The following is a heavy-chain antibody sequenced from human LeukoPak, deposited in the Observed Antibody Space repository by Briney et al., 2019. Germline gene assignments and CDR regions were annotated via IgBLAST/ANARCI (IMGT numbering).Heavy chain of an antibody. CDR2: IIPIFGTA. CDR1: GGTFSSYA. Sequence: SVKVSCKASGGTFSSYAISWVRQAPGQGLEWMGGIIPIFGTANYAQKFQGRVTITADESTSTAYMELSSLRSEDTAVYYCARDHRPGPYNWDDGGFDYWGQGTLVTVSS. J-gene: IGHJ4*02. V-gene: IGHV1-69*01. CDR3: ARDHRPGPYNWDDGGFDY. D-gene: IGHD1-1*01.